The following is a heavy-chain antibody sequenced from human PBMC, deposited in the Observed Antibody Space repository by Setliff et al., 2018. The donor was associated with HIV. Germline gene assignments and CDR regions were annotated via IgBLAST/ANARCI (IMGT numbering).Heavy chain of an antibody. CDR3: ARAYVDTGMIPAY. V-gene: IGHV3-23*01. CDR2: ISGSGSGT. J-gene: IGHJ4*02. Sequence: GGSLRLSCSASGFTFNTYGMSWVRQAPGKGLEWVSVISGSGSGTFYADSVKGRFTISRDNSKNTLYLQMNRLRVDDTAVYYCARAYVDTGMIPAYWGQGTLVTVSS. D-gene: IGHD5-18*01. CDR1: GFTFNTYG.